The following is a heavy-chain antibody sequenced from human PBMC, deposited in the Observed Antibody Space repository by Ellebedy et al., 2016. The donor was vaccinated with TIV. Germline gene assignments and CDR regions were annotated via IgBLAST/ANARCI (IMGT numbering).Heavy chain of an antibody. CDR1: GFTFSSYW. Sequence: GESLKISCAASGFTFSSYWMHWVRQAPGKGLVWVSRINSDGSSTSYADSVKGRFTISRDNAKNTLYLQMNSLRAEDTAVYYCARDAPTGDHGYWGQGTLVTVSS. CDR3: ARDAPTGDHGY. J-gene: IGHJ4*02. CDR2: INSDGSST. V-gene: IGHV3-74*01. D-gene: IGHD7-27*01.